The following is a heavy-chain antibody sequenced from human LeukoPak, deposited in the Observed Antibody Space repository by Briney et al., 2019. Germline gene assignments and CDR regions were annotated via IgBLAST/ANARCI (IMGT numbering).Heavy chain of an antibody. J-gene: IGHJ4*02. V-gene: IGHV3-74*01. CDR3: ARDLNWGQVDY. CDR1: GFTFSGHW. Sequence: GGSLRLSCAASGFTFSGHWMYWLRQAPGKGLAWVSRINGDGSATNYAGSMKGRFTISRDNARNIVYLQMNSLSEDDTAVYYCARDLNWGQVDYWGQGTLVTVSS. D-gene: IGHD7-27*01. CDR2: INGDGSAT.